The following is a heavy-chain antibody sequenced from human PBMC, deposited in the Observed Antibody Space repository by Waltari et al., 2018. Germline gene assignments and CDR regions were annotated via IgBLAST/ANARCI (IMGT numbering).Heavy chain of an antibody. V-gene: IGHV3-23*01. CDR2: MSGPALPT. J-gene: IGHJ4*02. CDR3: AKVAGIAAAEFHFDF. D-gene: IGHD6-13*01. CDR1: GFTFVTSA. Sequence: EVQLLESGGGLVQPGGSLRLSCAASGFTFVTSAMPGVRQAPGKGRWWVSSMSGPALPTGYADSVKGRFSNSRDNSKKTLYLQINGLTADDTAVYYCAKVAGIAAAEFHFDFWGRGTLVTVSS.